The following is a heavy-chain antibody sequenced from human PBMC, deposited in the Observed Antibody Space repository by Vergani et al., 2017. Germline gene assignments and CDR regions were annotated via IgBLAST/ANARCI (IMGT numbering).Heavy chain of an antibody. D-gene: IGHD3-10*01. Sequence: QVQLPQWGAGLLKPSETLSLTCAVYGGSFSGYYWSWIRQPPGKGLEWIGEINHSGSTNYNPSLKSRVTISVDTSKNQFSLKLSSVTAADTAVYYCATLPMVRGVSWSQMREIARDWGQGTLVTVSS. CDR2: INHSGST. J-gene: IGHJ4*02. CDR3: ATLPMVRGVSWSQMREIARD. V-gene: IGHV4-34*01. CDR1: GGSFSGYY.